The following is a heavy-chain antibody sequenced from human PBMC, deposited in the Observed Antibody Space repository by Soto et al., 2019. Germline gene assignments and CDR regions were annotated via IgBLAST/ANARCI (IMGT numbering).Heavy chain of an antibody. D-gene: IGHD3-16*01. V-gene: IGHV4-61*01. CDR3: ARDYDYFDH. CDR2: VYYTGRT. CDR1: VGSFKIGSYY. J-gene: IGHJ4*02. Sequence: SETLSVTCTVCVGSFKIGSYYWSWVRQPPGKGLEWIGYVYYTGRTSYSPSLKSRVTISADTSKNQFSLILTSVTAAETAVYYCARDYDYFDHWGQGSLVTFS.